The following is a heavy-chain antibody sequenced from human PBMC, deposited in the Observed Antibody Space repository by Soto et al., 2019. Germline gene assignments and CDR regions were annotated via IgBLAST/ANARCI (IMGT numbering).Heavy chain of an antibody. Sequence: EVQLVESGGGLVQPGGSLRLSCAASGFTFSNYDMHWVRQATGKGLEWVSTIGAAGDTSYPGSVKGRFTISRENARNSLYLQMNSLRAGDTAVYYCARGIGSYYYMDVWGKGTTVTVAS. CDR2: IGAAGDT. CDR1: GFTFSNYD. CDR3: ARGIGSYYYMDV. V-gene: IGHV3-13*01. D-gene: IGHD2-15*01. J-gene: IGHJ6*03.